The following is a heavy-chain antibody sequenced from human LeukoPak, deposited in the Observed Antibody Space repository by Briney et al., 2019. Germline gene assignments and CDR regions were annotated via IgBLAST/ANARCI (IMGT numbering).Heavy chain of an antibody. CDR1: GGSISSYY. CDR2: IYSSGST. V-gene: IGHV4-4*07. J-gene: IGHJ4*02. Sequence: SETLALTCTVSGGSISSYYWSWIRQPAGKGLEWIGRIYSSGSTDYNSSLKSRVTMSVDTSKNQFSLKLSSVTAADTAVYYCARLYYDSSGYYQICYFDYWGQGTLVTVSS. CDR3: ARLYYDSSGYYQICYFDY. D-gene: IGHD3-22*01.